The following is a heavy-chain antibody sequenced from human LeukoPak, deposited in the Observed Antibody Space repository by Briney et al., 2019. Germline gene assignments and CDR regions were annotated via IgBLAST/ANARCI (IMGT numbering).Heavy chain of an antibody. J-gene: IGHJ4*02. D-gene: IGHD7-27*01. CDR2: ISGSGGST. Sequence: QPGRSLRLSCAASGFTFSSYGMSWVRQAPGKGLEWVSAISGSGGSTYYADSVKGRFTISRDNSKNTLYLQMNSLRAEDTAAYYCAKDRAWGLDYWGQGTLVTVSS. V-gene: IGHV3-23*01. CDR3: AKDRAWGLDY. CDR1: GFTFSSYG.